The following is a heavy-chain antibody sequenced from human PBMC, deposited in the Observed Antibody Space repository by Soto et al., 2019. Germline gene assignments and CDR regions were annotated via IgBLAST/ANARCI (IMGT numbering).Heavy chain of an antibody. D-gene: IGHD5-12*01. CDR2: ISGSGGST. CDR1: GIAFSGYG. J-gene: IGHJ4*02. CDR3: AKGELEMATITGAPY. Sequence: PGGSLTLSCVASGIAFSGYGMHWVRQAPGKGLEWVSAISGSGGSTYYADSVKGRFTISRDNSKTPLYLQMNSLRAEDTAVYYCAKGELEMATITGAPYWGQGTLVTVSS. V-gene: IGHV3-23*01.